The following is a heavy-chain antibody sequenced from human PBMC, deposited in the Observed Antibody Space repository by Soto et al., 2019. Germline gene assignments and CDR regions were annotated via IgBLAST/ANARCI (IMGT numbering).Heavy chain of an antibody. CDR1: GGSISSGGYY. D-gene: IGHD3-9*01. CDR2: IYYSGST. V-gene: IGHV4-31*03. J-gene: IGHJ3*02. Sequence: QVQLQESGPGLVKPSQTLSLTCTVSGGSISSGGYYWSWIRQHPGKGLEWIGYIYYSGSTYYNPSLKSRVTISVDTSKNQFSLKLSSVTAADTAVYYCARDSTILEAYYDIFSPHAFDIWGQGTMVTVSS. CDR3: ARDSTILEAYYDIFSPHAFDI.